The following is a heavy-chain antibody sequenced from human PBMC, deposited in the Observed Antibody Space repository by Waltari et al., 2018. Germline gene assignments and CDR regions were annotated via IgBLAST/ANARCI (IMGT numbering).Heavy chain of an antibody. CDR3: ATHKLGISQHYYHMGA. CDR1: GGPFGGYG. CDR2: IIPIFGIP. D-gene: IGHD3-3*02. J-gene: IGHJ6*03. Sequence: VQLVQSGAEVRTPGSSVKVSCKASGGPFGGYGISWVRLVPGQRLEWLGVIIPIFGIPVHSQKFQDRLSIPADESTSTAYMGLSSLTSEETAIYFCATHKLGISQHYYHMGAWGKGTTVTISS. V-gene: IGHV1-69*12.